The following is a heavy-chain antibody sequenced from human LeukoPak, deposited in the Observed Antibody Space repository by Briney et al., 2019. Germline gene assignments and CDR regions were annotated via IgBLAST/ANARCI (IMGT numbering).Heavy chain of an antibody. V-gene: IGHV3-48*01. CDR2: ISSSSSTI. D-gene: IGHD3-16*01. CDR3: AREGITVSHDLDY. Sequence: GGSLRLSCAASGFTVSSNYMSWVRQAPGKGLEWVSYISSSSSTIYYADSVKGRFTISRDNAKNSLYLQMNSLRAEDTAVYYCAREGITVSHDLDYWGQGTLVTVSS. CDR1: GFTVSSNY. J-gene: IGHJ4*02.